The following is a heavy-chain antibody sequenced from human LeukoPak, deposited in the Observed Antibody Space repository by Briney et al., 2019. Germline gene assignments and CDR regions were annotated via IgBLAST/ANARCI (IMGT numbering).Heavy chain of an antibody. CDR3: ARAARSGYDSYYFDY. D-gene: IGHD5-12*01. CDR1: GGSISSYY. Sequence: PSETLSLTCTVSGGSISSYYWSLIRQPAGKGLEWIGRIYTSGSTNYNPSPKSRVTMSVDTSKNQFSLKLSSVTAADTAVYYCARAARSGYDSYYFDYWGQGTLVTVSS. J-gene: IGHJ4*02. V-gene: IGHV4-4*07. CDR2: IYTSGST.